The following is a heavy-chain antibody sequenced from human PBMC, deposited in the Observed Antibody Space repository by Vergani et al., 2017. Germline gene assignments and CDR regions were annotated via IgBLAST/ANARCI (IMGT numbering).Heavy chain of an antibody. CDR3: ARHSTVEWLVKLGWIDP. D-gene: IGHD6-19*01. J-gene: IGHJ5*02. CDR2: IYYSGST. Sequence: LQLQASCPGLVKPSATLSLTCSVSCASIRSSNYYLGWIRQPPGKGLEWIASIYYSGSTYYNPSLKSRVTISVDTSKNQFSLKLSSVTAADTAVYFCARHSTVEWLVKLGWIDPWGQGILLTVSS. CDR1: CASIRSSNYY. V-gene: IGHV4-39*01.